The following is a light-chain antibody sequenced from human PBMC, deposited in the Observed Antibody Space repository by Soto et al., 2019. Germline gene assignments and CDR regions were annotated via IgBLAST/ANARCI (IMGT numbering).Light chain of an antibody. CDR2: GAS. V-gene: IGKV3-20*01. Sequence: IVLTQSPGTLSLSLGERATLSCRTSQSVSSTDLAWYQQKPGQAPRLLIFGASNRATGIPDRFSGSGSGTYFTLTISRQEPEDFAVYYCQQYDTLSALTFCQGTKVEIK. CDR1: QSVSSTD. CDR3: QQYDTLSALT. J-gene: IGKJ1*01.